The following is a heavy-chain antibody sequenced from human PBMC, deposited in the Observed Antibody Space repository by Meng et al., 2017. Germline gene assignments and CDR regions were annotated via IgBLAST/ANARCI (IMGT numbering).Heavy chain of an antibody. CDR1: GGTFSSYT. V-gene: IGHV1-69*08. J-gene: IGHJ5*02. CDR2: IIPILGIA. CDR3: ARDPHYYDSRGEFDP. Sequence: QVRLVQPGAEVKKPGSSVKVSCKASGGTFSSYTISWVRQAPGQGLEWMGRIIPILGIANYAQKFQGRVTITADKSTSTAYMELSSLRSEDTAVYYCARDPHYYDSRGEFDPWGQGTLVTVSS. D-gene: IGHD3-22*01.